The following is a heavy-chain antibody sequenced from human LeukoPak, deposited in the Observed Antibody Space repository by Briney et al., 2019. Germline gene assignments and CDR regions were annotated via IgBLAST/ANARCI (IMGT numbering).Heavy chain of an antibody. D-gene: IGHD4-17*01. V-gene: IGHV1-3*03. CDR3: ARGNIPRTVTTGYDWFDP. Sequence: ASVKVSCKTSGYTFTNYAMHWVRQAPGQRLEWMGWINAGNGNTKYSQEFQGRVTITRDTSASTAYMELTSLRSEDMAVYYCARGNIPRTVTTGYDWFDPWGQGTLVTVSS. J-gene: IGHJ5*02. CDR1: GYTFTNYA. CDR2: INAGNGNT.